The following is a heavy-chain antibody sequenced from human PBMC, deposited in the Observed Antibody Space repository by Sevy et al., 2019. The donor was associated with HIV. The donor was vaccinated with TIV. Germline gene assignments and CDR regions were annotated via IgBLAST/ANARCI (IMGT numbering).Heavy chain of an antibody. Sequence: GGSLRLSCAASGFSFSDYNMNWVRQAPGKGLEWVSSISSGSVHMHYANSIKGRFTISRDNAKNSLYLHLNSLRAEDTAVYYCAREQWLDHWGQGTLVTVSS. J-gene: IGHJ5*02. CDR1: GFSFSDYN. CDR2: ISSGSVHM. CDR3: AREQWLDH. V-gene: IGHV3-21*01.